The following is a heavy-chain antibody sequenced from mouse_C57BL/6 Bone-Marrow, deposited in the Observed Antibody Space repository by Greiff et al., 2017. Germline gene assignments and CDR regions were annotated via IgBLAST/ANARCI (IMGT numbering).Heavy chain of an antibody. CDR3: ARVPYYCGSSPWYFDV. V-gene: IGHV5-4*03. D-gene: IGHD1-1*01. CDR1: GFTFSSYA. J-gene: IGHJ1*03. Sequence: EVNVVESGGGLVKPGGSLKLSCAASGFTFSSYAMSWVRQTPEKRLEWVATISDGGSYTYYPDNVKGRFTISRDNAKNNLYLQMSHLKSEDTALDDCARVPYYCGSSPWYFDVWGTGTTVTVSS. CDR2: ISDGGSYT.